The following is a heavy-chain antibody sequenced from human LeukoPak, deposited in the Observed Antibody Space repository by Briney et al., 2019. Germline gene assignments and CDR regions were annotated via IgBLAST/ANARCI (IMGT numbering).Heavy chain of an antibody. CDR3: SSLNTREFQY. J-gene: IGHJ1*01. D-gene: IGHD2-2*01. CDR2: IRQDGGET. V-gene: IGHV3-7*01. Sequence: PGGSLRLSCAASGFTFNNYALTWVRQAPGKGLEWVANIRQDGGETYYGDSVKGRFIISRDNAKNSLFLQMNRLRAEDTAVYYCSSLNTREFQYWGQGTLVTVSP. CDR1: GFTFNNYA.